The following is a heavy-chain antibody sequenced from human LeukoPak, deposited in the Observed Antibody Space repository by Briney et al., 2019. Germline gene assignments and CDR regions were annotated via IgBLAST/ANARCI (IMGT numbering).Heavy chain of an antibody. D-gene: IGHD4-23*01. CDR1: GGSISSSSGNC. Sequence: SETLSLTCAVSGGSISSSSGNCWTWVRQPPGKGLEWIGEIYHSGSTNYNPSLKSRVTMLLDKSKNQFSLKLSSVTAADTAVYYCARNGGNSDFDYWGQGTLVTVSS. V-gene: IGHV4-4*02. CDR2: IYHSGST. J-gene: IGHJ4*02. CDR3: ARNGGNSDFDY.